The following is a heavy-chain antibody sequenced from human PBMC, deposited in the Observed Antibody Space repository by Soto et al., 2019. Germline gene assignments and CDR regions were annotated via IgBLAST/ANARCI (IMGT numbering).Heavy chain of an antibody. Sequence: QVQLVQSGAEVKKPGSSVKVSCKASGCTFSSYAISWVRQAPGQGLEWMGGIIPIFGTANYAQKFKGRVTITADESTSTAYMELSSLRSEDTAVYYCARDSESYRSSWYWGKYFQHWGQGTLVTVSS. CDR3: ARDSESYRSSWYWGKYFQH. J-gene: IGHJ1*01. V-gene: IGHV1-69*01. CDR1: GCTFSSYA. D-gene: IGHD6-13*01. CDR2: IIPIFGTA.